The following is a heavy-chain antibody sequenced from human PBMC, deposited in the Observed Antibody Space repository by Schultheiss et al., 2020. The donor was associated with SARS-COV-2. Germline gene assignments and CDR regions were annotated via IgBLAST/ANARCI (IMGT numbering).Heavy chain of an antibody. CDR2: INYSGST. CDR1: GGSISSYY. Sequence: SETLSLTCTVSGGSISSYYWSWIRQPPGKGLEWIGYINYSGSTNYNPSLKSRVTISVDTSKNQFSLKLSSVTAADTAVYYCAREGDYNGGYWGQGTLVTVAS. D-gene: IGHD4-11*01. V-gene: IGHV4-59*12. J-gene: IGHJ4*02. CDR3: AREGDYNGGY.